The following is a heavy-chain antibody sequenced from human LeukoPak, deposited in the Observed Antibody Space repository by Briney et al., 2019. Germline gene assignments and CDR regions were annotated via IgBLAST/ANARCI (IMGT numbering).Heavy chain of an antibody. CDR3: ARDRGFGSGRPYFDY. D-gene: IGHD2-15*01. CDR2: IYHSGST. J-gene: IGHJ4*02. CDR1: GGSISTYY. Sequence: SETLSLTCTVSGGSISTYYWSWIRQPPGKGLEWIGYIYHSGSTNYNPSLKSRITISVDTSQNQFSLKLSSVTADDTAVYYCARDRGFGSGRPYFDYWGQGTLVTVSS. V-gene: IGHV4-59*01.